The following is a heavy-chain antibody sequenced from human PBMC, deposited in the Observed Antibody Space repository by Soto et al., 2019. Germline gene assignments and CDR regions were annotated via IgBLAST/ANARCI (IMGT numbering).Heavy chain of an antibody. CDR3: AREGLDIVVVVAAANWFDP. Sequence: SETLSLTCTVSGGSISSSSYYWGWIRQPPGKGLEWIGSIYYSGSTYYNPSLKSRVTISVDTSKNQFSLKVSSVTAADTAVYYCAREGLDIVVVVAAANWFDPWGQGTLVTVSS. J-gene: IGHJ5*02. V-gene: IGHV4-39*02. D-gene: IGHD2-15*01. CDR2: IYYSGST. CDR1: GGSISSSSYY.